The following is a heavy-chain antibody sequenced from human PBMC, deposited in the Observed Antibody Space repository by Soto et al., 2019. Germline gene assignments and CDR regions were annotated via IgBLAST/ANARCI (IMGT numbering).Heavy chain of an antibody. Sequence: SETLSLTCTVSGGSISSYYWSWIRQPAGKGLEWIGRIYTSGSTNYNPSLKSRVTMSVDTSKNQFSLKLSSVTAADTAVYYCARLYCSGGSCYSGNAFDIWGQGTMVTVSS. CDR3: ARLYCSGGSCYSGNAFDI. V-gene: IGHV4-4*07. CDR1: GGSISSYY. CDR2: IYTSGST. J-gene: IGHJ3*02. D-gene: IGHD2-15*01.